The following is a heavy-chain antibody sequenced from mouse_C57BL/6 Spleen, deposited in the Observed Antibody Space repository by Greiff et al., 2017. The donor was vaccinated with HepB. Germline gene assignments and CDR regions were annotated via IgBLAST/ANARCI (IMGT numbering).Heavy chain of an antibody. CDR1: GFTFSDYG. J-gene: IGHJ4*01. CDR2: ISSGSSTI. CDR3: ARTEVYYAMDY. Sequence: EVKVVDSGGGLVKPGGSLKLSCAASGFTFSDYGMHWVRQAPEKGLEWVAYISSGSSTIYYADTVKGRFTISRDNAKNTLFLQMTSLRSEDTAMYYCARTEVYYAMDYWGQGTSVTVSS. V-gene: IGHV5-17*01.